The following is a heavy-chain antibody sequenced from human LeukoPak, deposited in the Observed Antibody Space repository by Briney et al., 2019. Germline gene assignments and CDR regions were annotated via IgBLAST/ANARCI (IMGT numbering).Heavy chain of an antibody. V-gene: IGHV4-39*01. CDR3: ARQDIDIVATRTFDY. J-gene: IGHJ4*02. Sequence: SSETLSLTCTVSGPSISGSNYYWGWIRQPPGKGLEWVGSIHYSGSTNYNPSPKSRVPISVDTSKNQFSLNLRSVTAADTAVYYCARQDIDIVATRTFDYWGQGVLVTVSS. D-gene: IGHD5-12*01. CDR1: GPSISGSNYY. CDR2: IHYSGST.